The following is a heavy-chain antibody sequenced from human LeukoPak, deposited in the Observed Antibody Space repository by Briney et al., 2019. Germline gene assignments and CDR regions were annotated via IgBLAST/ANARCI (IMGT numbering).Heavy chain of an antibody. Sequence: SQTLSLTCTVSGGSISSGDYYWSWIRQPPGKGLEWIGYIYYSGSTYYNPPLKSRVTISVDTSKNQFSLKLSSVTAADTAVYYCARADYSNPNWFDPWGQGTLVTVSS. D-gene: IGHD4-11*01. J-gene: IGHJ5*02. CDR2: IYYSGST. CDR1: GGSISSGDYY. V-gene: IGHV4-30-4*01. CDR3: ARADYSNPNWFDP.